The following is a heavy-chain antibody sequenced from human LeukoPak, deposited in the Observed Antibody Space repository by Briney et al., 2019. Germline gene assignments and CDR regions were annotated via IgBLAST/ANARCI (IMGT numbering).Heavy chain of an antibody. V-gene: IGHV1-2*02. D-gene: IGHD1-26*01. CDR1: GYTFTGYY. CDR2: INPNSGGT. J-gene: IGHJ4*02. Sequence: ASVKVSCKASGYTFTGYYMHWVRQAPGQGLEWMGWINPNSGGTNYAQKFQGRVTMTRDTSISTAYMELSRLRSDDTAVYYCARDAGVVGATLSYWGLGTLVTVSS. CDR3: ARDAGVVGATLSY.